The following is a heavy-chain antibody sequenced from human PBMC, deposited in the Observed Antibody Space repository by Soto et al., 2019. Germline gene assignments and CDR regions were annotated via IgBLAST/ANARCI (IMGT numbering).Heavy chain of an antibody. V-gene: IGHV3-53*01. CDR1: GFTVSSNY. CDR3: ALAGSPYNYYYGMDV. Sequence: LRLSCAASGFTVSSNYMSWVRQAPGKGLEWVSVIYSGGSTYYADSVKGRFTISRDNSKNTLYLQMNSLRAEDTAVYYCALAGSPYNYYYGMDVWGQGTTVTVSS. CDR2: IYSGGST. D-gene: IGHD6-19*01. J-gene: IGHJ6*02.